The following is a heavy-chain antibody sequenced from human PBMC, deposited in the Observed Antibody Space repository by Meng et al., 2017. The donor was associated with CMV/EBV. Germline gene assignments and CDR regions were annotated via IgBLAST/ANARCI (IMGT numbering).Heavy chain of an antibody. CDR2: INHSGST. CDR1: GGSFSGYY. Sequence: VQLQHGGAGLLKPSETLSLTCAVYGGSFSGYYWSWIRQPPGKGLEWIGEINHSGSTNYNPSLKSRVTISVDTSKNQFSLKLNSVTAADTAVYYCARGGNWFDPWGQGTLVTVSS. V-gene: IGHV4-34*01. J-gene: IGHJ5*02. CDR3: ARGGNWFDP.